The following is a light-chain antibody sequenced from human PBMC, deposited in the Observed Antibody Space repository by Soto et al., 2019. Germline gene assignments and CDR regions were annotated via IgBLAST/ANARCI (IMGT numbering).Light chain of an antibody. CDR2: GAF. CDR3: QQYGSSIT. CDR1: QSVSSN. V-gene: IGKV3-20*01. J-gene: IGKJ5*01. Sequence: EKVMTQSPATLSVSPGERAILSCRASQSVSSNLAWYQQKPGQGPRLLIYGAFTRATGIPDRFSGSGSGTDFTLTISRLEPEDFAVYYCQQYGSSITFGQGTRLEN.